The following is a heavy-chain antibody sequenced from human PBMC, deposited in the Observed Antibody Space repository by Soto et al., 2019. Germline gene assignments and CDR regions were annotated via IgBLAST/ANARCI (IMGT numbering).Heavy chain of an antibody. CDR1: GFNFSDYV. CDR2: ISFDGSNE. D-gene: IGHD3-22*01. Sequence: VRMVESGGGVVQPGRSLRLSCAASGFNFSDYVVHWVRQAPGRGLEWMAFISFDGSNEYYADFVKGRFTISRDNSRNMVYLQVNSLRRDDTAVYFCAREGYYDSRGYPYGIDVWGQGTTVTVSS. CDR3: AREGYYDSRGYPYGIDV. V-gene: IGHV3-30-3*01. J-gene: IGHJ6*02.